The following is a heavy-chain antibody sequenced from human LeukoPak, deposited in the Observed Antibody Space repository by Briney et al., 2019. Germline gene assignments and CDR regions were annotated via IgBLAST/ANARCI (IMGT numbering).Heavy chain of an antibody. D-gene: IGHD6-13*01. Sequence: GASVKVSCMASGYTFTSYHMHWVRQAPGQGLEWMGIIYPSGGSTSYAQKFQGRVTMTRDTSTTTVFMELSSLRSEDTAVYYCARDSSRWSFDYWGQGTLVTVSS. V-gene: IGHV1-46*01. CDR1: GYTFTSYH. CDR3: ARDSSRWSFDY. J-gene: IGHJ4*02. CDR2: IYPSGGST.